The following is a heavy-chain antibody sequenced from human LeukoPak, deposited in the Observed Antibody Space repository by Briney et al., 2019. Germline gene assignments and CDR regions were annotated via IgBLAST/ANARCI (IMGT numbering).Heavy chain of an antibody. Sequence: GGSLRLSCAASGSTFSSYSMNWVRQAPGKGLEWVSYISSSSSTIYYADSVKGRFTISRDNAKNSLYLQMNSLRAEDTAVYYCARDARYYNSGPLYYFDYWGRGTLVTVSS. CDR2: ISSSSSTI. D-gene: IGHD3-10*01. CDR1: GSTFSSYS. V-gene: IGHV3-48*01. CDR3: ARDARYYNSGPLYYFDY. J-gene: IGHJ4*02.